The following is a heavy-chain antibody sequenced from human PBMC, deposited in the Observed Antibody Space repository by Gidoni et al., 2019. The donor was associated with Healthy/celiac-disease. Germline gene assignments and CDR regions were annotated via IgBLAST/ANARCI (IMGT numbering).Heavy chain of an antibody. J-gene: IGHJ4*02. V-gene: IGHV3-11*01. D-gene: IGHD2-15*01. CDR2: ISSSGSTI. CDR1: GFTFSDYY. Sequence: QVQLVESGGGVVKPGGSLRLSCAASGFTFSDYYMSWIRQAPGKGLEWVSYISSSGSTIYYADAVKGRFTISRDNAKNSLYLQMNSLRAEDTAVYYCAGRYCSGGSCYSPFDYWGQGTLVTVSS. CDR3: AGRYCSGGSCYSPFDY.